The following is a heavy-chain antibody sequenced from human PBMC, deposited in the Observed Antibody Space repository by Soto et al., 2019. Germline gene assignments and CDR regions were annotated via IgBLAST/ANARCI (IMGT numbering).Heavy chain of an antibody. Sequence: SETLSLTCTVSGGSISSGGYYWSWIRQHPGKGLEWIGYIYYSGSTYYNPSLKSRVTISVDTSKNQFSLKLSSVTAADTAVYYCARVLITAVAGYYFDYWGQGTLVTV. J-gene: IGHJ4*02. CDR2: IYYSGST. CDR3: ARVLITAVAGYYFDY. D-gene: IGHD6-19*01. CDR1: GGSISSGGYY. V-gene: IGHV4-31*03.